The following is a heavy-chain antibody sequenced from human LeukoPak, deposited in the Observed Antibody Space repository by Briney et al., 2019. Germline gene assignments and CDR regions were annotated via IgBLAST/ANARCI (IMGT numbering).Heavy chain of an antibody. Sequence: PGGSLRLSCAASGFTFSSYGMHWVRQAPGKGLEWVAVIWYDGSNKYYADSVKGRFTISRDNSKNTLYLKMNSLRAEDTAVYYCTRDRGPYVLLWFGELNWFDPWGQGTLVTVSS. CDR3: TRDRGPYVLLWFGELNWFDP. CDR2: IWYDGSNK. J-gene: IGHJ5*02. V-gene: IGHV3-33*01. D-gene: IGHD3-10*01. CDR1: GFTFSSYG.